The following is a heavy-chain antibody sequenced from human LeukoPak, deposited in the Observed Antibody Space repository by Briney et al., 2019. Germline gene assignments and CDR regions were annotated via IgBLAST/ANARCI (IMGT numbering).Heavy chain of an antibody. D-gene: IGHD1-7*01. V-gene: IGHV1-2*02. J-gene: IGHJ5*02. Sequence: GASVKVSCKASGYTFTGYYMHWVRQAPGQGLEWMGWINPNSGGTNYAQKFQGRVTMTRDTSISTAYMELSRLRSDDTAVYYCARDVFGLELRFYRWFDPWGQGTLVTVSS. CDR3: ARDVFGLELRFYRWFDP. CDR1: GYTFTGYY. CDR2: INPNSGGT.